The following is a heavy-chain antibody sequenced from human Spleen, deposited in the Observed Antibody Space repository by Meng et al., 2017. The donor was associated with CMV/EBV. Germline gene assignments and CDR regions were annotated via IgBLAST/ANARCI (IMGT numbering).Heavy chain of an antibody. CDR2: IRYDGSNE. V-gene: IGHV3-30*02. Sequence: GETLKIPCAASGVTFSSYGMHWVRQAPGKGLAWVAFIRYDGSNEYYADCVKGRFTISRDNSKNTLYLQMNSLRAEDTDVYYCSKNTMVRGVISPLEYWGRGRLVAVSS. CDR1: GVTFSSYG. J-gene: IGHJ4*02. D-gene: IGHD3-10*01. CDR3: SKNTMVRGVISPLEY.